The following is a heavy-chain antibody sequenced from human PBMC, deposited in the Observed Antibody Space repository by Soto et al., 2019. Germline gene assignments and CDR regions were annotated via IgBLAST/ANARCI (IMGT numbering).Heavy chain of an antibody. D-gene: IGHD2-2*01. CDR3: AKDTSSSPYYMDV. V-gene: IGHV3-23*01. CDR2: ITGSTGTT. CDR1: GFTFSSFG. J-gene: IGHJ6*03. Sequence: EVQILESGGGSVQPGGSLRLSCAASGFTFSSFGMSWVRHAAGKRLEWVSEITGSTGTTYYADSVRGRFIISRDNSKNTLHLQMNSLSAEDTAVYYCAKDTSSSPYYMDVWGKGTTVTVSS.